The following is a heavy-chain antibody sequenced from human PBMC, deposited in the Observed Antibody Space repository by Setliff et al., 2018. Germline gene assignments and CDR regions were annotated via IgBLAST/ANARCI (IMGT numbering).Heavy chain of an antibody. Sequence: PGESLKISCKGSGYSFTDYWIGWVRQMSGEGLEWMGIIHPSNSDTVYSPSFQGPVTISADRSITPAYLQWSSLKPTDTAIYYCARNRVALYDAFDIWGQGTMVTVSS. V-gene: IGHV5-51*01. CDR2: IHPSNSDT. CDR3: ARNRVALYDAFDI. J-gene: IGHJ3*02. CDR1: GYSFTDYW. D-gene: IGHD5-12*01.